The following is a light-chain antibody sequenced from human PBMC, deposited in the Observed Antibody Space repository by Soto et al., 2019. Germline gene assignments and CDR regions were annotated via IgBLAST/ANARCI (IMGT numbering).Light chain of an antibody. CDR1: QSISNN. CDR3: QQYNNWPLT. V-gene: IGKV3-15*01. Sequence: EIVMTQSPATLSVSPGERATLSCRASQSISNNLAWYQQRPGQPPRLLFYGASTRATGIPATFSGSGSGTEFTLTISSLQSEDFAVYYCQQYNNWPLTFGGGTKVEFK. CDR2: GAS. J-gene: IGKJ4*01.